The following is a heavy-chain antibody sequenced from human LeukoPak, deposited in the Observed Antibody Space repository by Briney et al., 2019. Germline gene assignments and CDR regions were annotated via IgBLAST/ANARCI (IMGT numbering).Heavy chain of an antibody. V-gene: IGHV1-2*02. CDR2: INPNSGGT. Sequence: ASVKVSCKASGYTFTGYYMHWVRQAPGQGLEWMGWINPNSGGTNYAQKFQGRVTMTRDTSISTAYMELSRLRSDDTAVYYCARDRRRWLAYHYFDYWGQGTLVTVSS. CDR3: ARDRRRWLAYHYFDY. J-gene: IGHJ4*02. CDR1: GYTFTGYY. D-gene: IGHD6-19*01.